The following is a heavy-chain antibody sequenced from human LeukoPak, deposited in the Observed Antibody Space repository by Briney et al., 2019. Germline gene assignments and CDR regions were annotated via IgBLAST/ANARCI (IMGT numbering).Heavy chain of an antibody. Sequence: SETLSLTCTVSGGSISSSSYYWGWIRQPPGKGLEWIGSIYYSGSTYYNPSLKSRVTISVDTSKNQFSLKLSSVTAADTAVYYCARAGVDGDLFDYWGQGTLVTVSS. J-gene: IGHJ4*02. V-gene: IGHV4-39*07. CDR1: GGSISSSSYY. D-gene: IGHD4-17*01. CDR2: IYYSGST. CDR3: ARAGVDGDLFDY.